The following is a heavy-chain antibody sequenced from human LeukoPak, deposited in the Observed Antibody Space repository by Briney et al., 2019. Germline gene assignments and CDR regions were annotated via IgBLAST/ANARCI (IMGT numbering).Heavy chain of an antibody. CDR3: ARAYYYDSSGYYHAPYYFDY. CDR2: IYYSGST. V-gene: IGHV4-59*08. CDR1: GGSISSYY. D-gene: IGHD3-22*01. Sequence: IPSETLSLTCTVSGGSISSYYWSWIRQPPGKGLEWIGYIYYSGSTNYNPSLKSRVTISVDTSKNQFSLKLSSVTAADTAVYYCARAYYYDSSGYYHAPYYFDYWGQGTLVTVSS. J-gene: IGHJ4*02.